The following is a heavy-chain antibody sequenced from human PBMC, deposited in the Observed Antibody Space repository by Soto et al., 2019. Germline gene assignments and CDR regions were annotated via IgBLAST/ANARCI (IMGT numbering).Heavy chain of an antibody. CDR1: GFTFSSYA. Sequence: QVQLVESGGGVVQPGGSLRLSCAASGFTFSSYAMHWVRQAPGKGLEWVAVISYDGSNKYYADSVKGRFTISRDNSKNTLYLQMNSLRAEDTAVYYCAREHLYYGMDVWGQGTTVTVSS. J-gene: IGHJ6*02. V-gene: IGHV3-30-3*01. CDR3: AREHLYYGMDV. CDR2: ISYDGSNK.